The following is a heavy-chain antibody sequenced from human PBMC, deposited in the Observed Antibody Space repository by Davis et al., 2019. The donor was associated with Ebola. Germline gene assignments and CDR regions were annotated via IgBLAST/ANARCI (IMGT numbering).Heavy chain of an antibody. CDR3: ARGTMYSSGWYFDF. CDR2: INHSRST. Sequence: SETLSLTCAVYGGSFSGYYWSWIRQPPGKGLEWIGEINHSRSTNYNPSLKSRVTISVDTSKNQFSLKLSSVTAADTAVYYCARGTMYSSGWYFDFWGQGTLVTVSS. CDR1: GGSFSGYY. J-gene: IGHJ4*02. V-gene: IGHV4-34*01. D-gene: IGHD6-19*01.